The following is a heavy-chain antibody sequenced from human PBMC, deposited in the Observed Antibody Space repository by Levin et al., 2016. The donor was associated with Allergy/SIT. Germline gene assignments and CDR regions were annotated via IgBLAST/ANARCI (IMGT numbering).Heavy chain of an antibody. D-gene: IGHD1-26*01. J-gene: IGHJ1*01. V-gene: IGHV1-18*01. Sequence: WVRQAPGQGLEWMGWISAYNGNTNYAQKLQGRVTMTADKSTSTAYMELSSLRSEDTAVYYCARDDKQWELLPAEYFQHWGQGTLVTVSS. CDR2: ISAYNGNT. CDR3: ARDDKQWELLPAEYFQH.